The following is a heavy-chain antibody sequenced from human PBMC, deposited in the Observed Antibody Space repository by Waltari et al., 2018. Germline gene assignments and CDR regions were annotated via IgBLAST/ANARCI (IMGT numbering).Heavy chain of an antibody. CDR3: ARREGSGPLDAFDI. V-gene: IGHV4-38-2*01. Sequence: QVQLQESGPGLVKPSETLSLTCAVSGYSISSGYYWGWIRQPPGKGLEWIGSIYHSGSTYYNPSLKSRVTISVDTSKNQFSLKLSSVTAADTAVYYCARREGSGPLDAFDIWGQGTMVTVSS. CDR1: GYSISSGYY. CDR2: IYHSGST. J-gene: IGHJ3*02. D-gene: IGHD3-10*01.